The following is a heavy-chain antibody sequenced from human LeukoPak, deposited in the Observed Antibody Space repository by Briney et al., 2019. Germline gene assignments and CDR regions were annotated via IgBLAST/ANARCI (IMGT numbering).Heavy chain of an antibody. J-gene: IGHJ3*01. Sequence: ASVKVYCKDSGYTFASCGICWVRQASGQGLEWIGWVSAYNGDTNYARKFQGRVTMTIATSTSTAYMELRSLSSDDTAVYYCARDPPQWRNAFDFWGQGTMVTVSS. D-gene: IGHD6-19*01. CDR2: VSAYNGDT. V-gene: IGHV1-18*01. CDR1: GYTFASCG. CDR3: ARDPPQWRNAFDF.